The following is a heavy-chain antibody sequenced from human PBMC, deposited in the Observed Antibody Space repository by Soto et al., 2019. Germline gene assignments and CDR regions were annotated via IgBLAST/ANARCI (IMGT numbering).Heavy chain of an antibody. D-gene: IGHD3-16*01. J-gene: IGHJ6*02. V-gene: IGHV1-18*01. Sequence: QVQLVQAGDEVKKPGASVKVSCKAAGYIFVNYGIAWVRQAPGQGLEWMGWISPYTGNTHSASKVQGRLTMTTDTSTSTAYMDLGSLTSDDTAVYYCVMVDNYVTPTPQDVWGQGTTVTVSS. CDR3: VMVDNYVTPTPQDV. CDR1: GYIFVNYG. CDR2: ISPYTGNT.